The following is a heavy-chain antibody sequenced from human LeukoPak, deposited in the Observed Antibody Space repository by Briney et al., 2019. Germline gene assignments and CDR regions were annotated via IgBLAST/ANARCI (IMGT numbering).Heavy chain of an antibody. CDR3: ARVSPYTIFGVVIVGRNWFDP. V-gene: IGHV3-7*01. Sequence: PGGSLRLSCAASGFTFSSYWMSWVRQAPGKGLEWVANIEQDGSEKYYVDSVKGRFTISRDNAKNSLYLQMNSLRAEDTAVYYCARVSPYTIFGVVIVGRNWFDPWGQGTLVTVSS. J-gene: IGHJ5*02. CDR2: IEQDGSEK. CDR1: GFTFSSYW. D-gene: IGHD3-3*01.